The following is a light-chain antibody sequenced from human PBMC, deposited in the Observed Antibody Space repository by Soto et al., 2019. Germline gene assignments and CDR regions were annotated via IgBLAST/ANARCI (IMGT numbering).Light chain of an antibody. Sequence: QAVVTQEPSFSVSPGGTVTLTCGLSSGSVSTTYYPSWYQQTPGQAPRTLIYNTNTRSSGVPDRFSGTILGHKAALTITGAQADDESHDYCMLYMGSGIWVFGGGTKLTVL. CDR2: NTN. J-gene: IGLJ3*02. V-gene: IGLV8-61*01. CDR3: MLYMGSGIWV. CDR1: SGSVSTTYY.